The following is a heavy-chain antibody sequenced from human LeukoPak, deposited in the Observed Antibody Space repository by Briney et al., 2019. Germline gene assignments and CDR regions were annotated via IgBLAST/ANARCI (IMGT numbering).Heavy chain of an antibody. D-gene: IGHD2-21*01. CDR2: IYISEIT. Sequence: GGSLRLSCAASGFAVSSNYMSWARQAPGKGLEWVSLIYISEITKYTDSVKGRFTISRDNSKNTLYLQMNSLSAEDTAVYYCAGYYGGKFDYWGQGTLVTVSS. J-gene: IGHJ4*02. V-gene: IGHV3-66*02. CDR3: AGYYGGKFDY. CDR1: GFAVSSNY.